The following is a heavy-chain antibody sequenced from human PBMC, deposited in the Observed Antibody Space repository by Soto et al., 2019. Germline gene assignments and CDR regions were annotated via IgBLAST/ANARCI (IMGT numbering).Heavy chain of an antibody. D-gene: IGHD3-22*01. J-gene: IGHJ4*02. CDR1: GSTFCSYD. CDR3: ARGFGEDSSGYYPYYFDY. V-gene: IGHV3-13*05. Sequence: PGGSLRLSCAVSGSTFCSYDMHWVRQATGKGLEWVSAIGTAGDPYYPAAVTRRSTITRENAKNSLHLQMNSLTAEDTAVYYCARGFGEDSSGYYPYYFDYWGQGTLVTVSS. CDR2: IGTAGDP.